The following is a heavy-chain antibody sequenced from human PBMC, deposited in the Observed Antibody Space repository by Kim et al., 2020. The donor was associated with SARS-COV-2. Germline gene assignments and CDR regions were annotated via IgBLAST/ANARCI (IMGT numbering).Heavy chain of an antibody. CDR3: ARVPPASTYYFDSSGSYLRVNAFDV. CDR2: VHYSGSP. CDR1: GDSMSNYF. V-gene: IGHV4-59*01. Sequence: SETLSLTCAVSGDSMSNYFWSWVRQPPGKGLEWIGYVHYSGSPNYNPSLKSRVTISVDMSKNQFSLRLKSVTAADTAVYFCARVPPASTYYFDSSGSYLRVNAFDVWGQGTMVTVSS. D-gene: IGHD3-22*01. J-gene: IGHJ3*01.